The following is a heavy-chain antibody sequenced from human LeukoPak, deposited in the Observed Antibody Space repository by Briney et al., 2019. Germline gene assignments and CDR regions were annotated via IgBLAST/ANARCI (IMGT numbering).Heavy chain of an antibody. V-gene: IGHV3-74*01. CDR3: ARDLGQYYDTSDNWFDP. CDR2: INSDGSRT. CDR1: GFTFSSYW. D-gene: IGHD3-22*01. Sequence: GGSLRLSCAASGFTFSSYWMHWVRQAPGKGLVWVSRINSDGSRTSYADSVKGRFTISRDNAKNTLNLQMNSLRAEDTAVYYCARDLGQYYDTSDNWFDPWGQGTLVTVSS. J-gene: IGHJ5*02.